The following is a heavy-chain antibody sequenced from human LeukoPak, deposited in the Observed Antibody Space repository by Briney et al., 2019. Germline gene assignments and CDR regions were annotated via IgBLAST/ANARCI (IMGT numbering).Heavy chain of an antibody. CDR1: GFTFSNYW. V-gene: IGHV3-7*04. Sequence: GGSLRLSCAASGFTFSNYWMSWVRQAPGKGLEWVAKIKQDGSEEYYVDSVKGRFTISRDNAKNSLYLQMNSLRAEDTAVYYCARGDHYDSSGYYWDYWGQGTLVTVSS. CDR2: IKQDGSEE. CDR3: ARGDHYDSSGYYWDY. J-gene: IGHJ4*02. D-gene: IGHD3-22*01.